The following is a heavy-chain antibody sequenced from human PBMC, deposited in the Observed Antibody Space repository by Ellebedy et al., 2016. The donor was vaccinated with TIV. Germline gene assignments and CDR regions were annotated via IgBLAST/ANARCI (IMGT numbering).Heavy chain of an antibody. V-gene: IGHV4-61*01. Sequence: MPGGSLRLSCTVSGGSVSSGRYYRSWIRQPPGKGLEWVGYIYYSGSTNYNPSLKSRVTISVDTSKNQFSLKLSSVTAADTAVYYCARHGAGADMSYYYYYMDVWGKGTTVTVSS. CDR1: GGSVSSGRYY. J-gene: IGHJ6*03. CDR2: IYYSGST. CDR3: ARHGAGADMSYYYYYMDV. D-gene: IGHD3-16*01.